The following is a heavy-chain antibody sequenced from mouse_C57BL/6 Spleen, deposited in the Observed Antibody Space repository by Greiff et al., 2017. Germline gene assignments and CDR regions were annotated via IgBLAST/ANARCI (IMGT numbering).Heavy chain of an antibody. V-gene: IGHV1-80*01. D-gene: IGHD1-1*01. J-gene: IGHJ2*01. CDR3: AVNYYGSSGLDY. CDR2: IYPGDGDT. Sequence: QVQLQQSGAELVKPGASVKISCKASGYAFSSYWMNWVKQRPGKGLEWLGQIYPGDGDTNYNGKFKGKATLTADKSSSTAYMQLSSLTSEDSAVYFCAVNYYGSSGLDYWGQGTTLTVSS. CDR1: GYAFSSYW.